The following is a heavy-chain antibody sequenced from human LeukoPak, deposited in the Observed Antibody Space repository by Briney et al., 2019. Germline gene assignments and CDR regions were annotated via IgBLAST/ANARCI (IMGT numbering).Heavy chain of an antibody. D-gene: IGHD5-12*01. CDR3: ASGYVLNYFYYMDV. J-gene: IGHJ6*03. V-gene: IGHV4-39*01. Sequence: SETLSLTCTVSGGSISSSSYYWGWIRQPPGKGLEWIGSIYYSGSTYYNPSLKSRVTISVDTSKNQFSLKLSSVTAADTAVYYCASGYVLNYFYYMDVWGKGTTVTISS. CDR1: GGSISSSSYY. CDR2: IYYSGST.